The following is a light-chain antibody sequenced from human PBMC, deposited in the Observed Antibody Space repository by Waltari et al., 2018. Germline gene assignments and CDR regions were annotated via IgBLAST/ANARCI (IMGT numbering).Light chain of an antibody. J-gene: IGLJ1*01. Sequence: QTVVTQEPSLTVSPGGTVTLTCASSTGAVTSNYYPNWFQQKPGQAPRSLVYSTSNKHPWTPARFSVSLRGGKAALALSCVQPADEAEYYCLLFYGGAYVFGTGTKVTVL. CDR3: LLFYGGAYV. CDR2: STS. CDR1: TGAVTSNYY. V-gene: IGLV7-43*01.